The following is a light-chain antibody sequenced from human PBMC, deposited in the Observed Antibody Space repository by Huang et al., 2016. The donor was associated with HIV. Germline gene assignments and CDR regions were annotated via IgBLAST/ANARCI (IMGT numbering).Light chain of an antibody. V-gene: IGKV1-5*03. CDR2: KAS. CDR3: QQYNTYPLT. J-gene: IGKJ4*01. CDR1: QSLSSW. Sequence: DIQMTQSPSTLSASLGDRVTITCRASQSLSSWLAWYQQKPGKAPKLLIYKASSLESGVPSRFSGSGSGTEFTLTISNLQPDDFATYYCQQYNTYPLTFGGGTKVEIK.